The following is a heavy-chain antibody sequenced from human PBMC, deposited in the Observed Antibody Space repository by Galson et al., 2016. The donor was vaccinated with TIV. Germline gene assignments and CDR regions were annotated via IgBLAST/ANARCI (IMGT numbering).Heavy chain of an antibody. CDR2: IGPYNGDT. J-gene: IGHJ6*04. D-gene: IGHD3-16*01. Sequence: SVKVSCKASGYSFTSYGITWVRQAPGQGLEWMGWIGPYNGDTRYAQKVQGRVTMTRDTSISTAYMEVSWLRPDDTAVFYCARVVTGGYVDVWGKGTTVTVSS. CDR3: ARVVTGGYVDV. V-gene: IGHV1-18*01. CDR1: GYSFTSYG.